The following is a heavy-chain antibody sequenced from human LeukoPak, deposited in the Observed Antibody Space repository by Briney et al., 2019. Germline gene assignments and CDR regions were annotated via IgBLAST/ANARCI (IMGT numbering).Heavy chain of an antibody. J-gene: IGHJ4*02. CDR3: AKGGQGYCSSTSCLYYFDY. CDR2: ISGSADST. D-gene: IGHD2-2*01. V-gene: IGHV3-23*01. CDR1: GFTFSSYA. Sequence: GGSRRLSCAASGFTFSSYAMNWVRQAPGKGLEWVSTISGSADSTYYADSVKGRFTISRDNSKNTLYLQMNSLRAEDTAVYYCAKGGQGYCSSTSCLYYFDYWGQGTLVTVSS.